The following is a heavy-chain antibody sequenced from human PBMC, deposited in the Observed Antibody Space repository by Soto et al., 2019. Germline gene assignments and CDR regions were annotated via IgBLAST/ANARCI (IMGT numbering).Heavy chain of an antibody. J-gene: IGHJ4*02. CDR3: ARYLRVESGWYGEGDGPSYFDY. CDR2: IYYSGST. D-gene: IGHD6-19*01. CDR1: GGSISSYY. V-gene: IGHV4-59*01. Sequence: QVQLQESGPGLVKPSETLSLTCTVSGGSISSYYWSWIRQPPGKGLEWIGYIYYSGSTNYNPSLKSRVTISVDTSKNQFSLKLSSVTAADTAVYYCARYLRVESGWYGEGDGPSYFDYWGQGTLVTVSS.